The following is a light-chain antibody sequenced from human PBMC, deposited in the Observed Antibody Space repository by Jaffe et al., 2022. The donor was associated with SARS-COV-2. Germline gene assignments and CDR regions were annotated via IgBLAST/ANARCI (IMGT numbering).Light chain of an antibody. CDR3: QKFNSAPYT. CDR1: QGISIY. CDR2: AAS. V-gene: IGKV1-27*01. Sequence: DIQMTQSPSSLSASVGDRVTITCRASQGISIYLAWYQQKPGKIPKLLISAASTLQSGVPSRFSGSGSGTDFTLTISSLQLEDAAIYYCQKFNSAPYTFAQGTKLEIK. J-gene: IGKJ2*01.